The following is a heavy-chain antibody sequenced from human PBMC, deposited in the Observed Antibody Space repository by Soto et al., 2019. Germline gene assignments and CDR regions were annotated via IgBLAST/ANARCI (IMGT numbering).Heavy chain of an antibody. J-gene: IGHJ4*02. CDR1: GYSFSTYW. Sequence: GESLKISCKGSGYSFSTYWIAWVRQLPGRGLEWMGTIFPADSDTRYSPSFQGQVTISADKSISTAYLQWSSLKASDIAMYYCAITGYNGPFDYWGQGTLVTVSA. D-gene: IGHD5-12*01. V-gene: IGHV5-51*01. CDR3: AITGYNGPFDY. CDR2: IFPADSDT.